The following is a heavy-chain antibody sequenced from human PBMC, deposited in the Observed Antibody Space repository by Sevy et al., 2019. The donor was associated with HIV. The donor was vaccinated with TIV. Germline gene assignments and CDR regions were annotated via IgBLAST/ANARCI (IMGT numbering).Heavy chain of an antibody. D-gene: IGHD2-2*02. J-gene: IGHJ6*02. CDR3: AKGTLVVPAVIYYYYGMDV. CDR2: ISSRSTYT. Sequence: GGSLRLSCAASEFTFSDYYMSWIRQAPGKGLEWVSYISSRSTYTNYADSVKGRFTISRDNARNSLYLQMNSLRAEDTAVYYCAKGTLVVPAVIYYYYGMDVWGQGTTVTVSS. V-gene: IGHV3-11*06. CDR1: EFTFSDYY.